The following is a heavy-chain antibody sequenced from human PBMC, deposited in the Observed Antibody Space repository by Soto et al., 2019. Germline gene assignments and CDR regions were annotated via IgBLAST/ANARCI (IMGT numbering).Heavy chain of an antibody. CDR2: IFSNDEK. D-gene: IGHD5-12*01. J-gene: IGHJ6*02. CDR1: GFSLSNARMG. CDR3: ARMGDSGYGPPLDNYYYYGMDV. V-gene: IGHV2-26*01. Sequence: QVTLKESGPVLVKPTETLTLTCTVSGFSLSNARMGVSWIRQPPGKALEWLAHIFSNDEKSYSTSLKSRLTISKDTSKSQVVLTMTNMDPVDTATYYCARMGDSGYGPPLDNYYYYGMDVWGQGTTVTVSS.